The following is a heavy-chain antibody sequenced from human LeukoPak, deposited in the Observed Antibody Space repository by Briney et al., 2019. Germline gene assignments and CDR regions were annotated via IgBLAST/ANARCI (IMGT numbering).Heavy chain of an antibody. CDR1: GFTFSSYG. Sequence: GGSLRLSCAASGFTFSSYGMHWVRQAPGKGLEWVAVIWYDGSNKYYADSVKGRFTISRDNSKNTLYLQMNSLRAEDTAVYYCTREPPGPYYFDYWGQRTLVTVSS. V-gene: IGHV3-33*01. J-gene: IGHJ4*02. CDR2: IWYDGSNK. CDR3: TREPPGPYYFDY.